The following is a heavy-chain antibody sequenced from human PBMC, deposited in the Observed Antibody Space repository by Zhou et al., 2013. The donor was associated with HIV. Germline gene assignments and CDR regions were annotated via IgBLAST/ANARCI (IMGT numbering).Heavy chain of an antibody. J-gene: IGHJ4*02. CDR2: IIPIFGTA. V-gene: IGHV1-69*01. Sequence: QVQLVQSGADVKKPGASVKISCKASGYTFTSYYMHWVRQAPGQGLEWMGGIIPIFGTANYAQKFQGRVTITTDESTSTAYMELSSLRSEDTAMYYCARVGHGLGKYYFDYWGQGTLVTVSS. CDR3: ARVGHGLGKYYFDY. CDR1: GYTFTSYY. D-gene: IGHD1-26*01.